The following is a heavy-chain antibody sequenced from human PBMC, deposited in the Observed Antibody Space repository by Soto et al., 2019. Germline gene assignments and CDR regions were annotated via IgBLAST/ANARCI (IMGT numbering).Heavy chain of an antibody. J-gene: IGHJ4*02. CDR1: GYTFTSSY. Sequence: ASVKVSCKASGYTFTSSYLHWVRRAPGQGLEWMGIINPSGGTTRYAQKFQGRVTMTRDTSTSTVYMELSSLRSEDTAVYYCARGHCSNDICYYFDYWGQGTLVTVSS. D-gene: IGHD2-8*01. CDR3: ARGHCSNDICYYFDY. V-gene: IGHV1-46*01. CDR2: INPSGGTT.